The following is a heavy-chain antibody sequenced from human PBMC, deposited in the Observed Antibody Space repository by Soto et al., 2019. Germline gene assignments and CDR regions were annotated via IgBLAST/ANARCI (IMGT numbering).Heavy chain of an antibody. D-gene: IGHD6-13*01. J-gene: IGHJ2*01. V-gene: IGHV4-4*07. CDR1: GASISSFN. CDR3: ARDRGEYTSSWFWYFSH. Sequence: PSETLSLTCSVSGASISSFNWNWVRQPAGKGPEWVGRLNIAGTINYNPSLKSRITMSMDTSKNQISLHLRSVTAADTAIYYCARDRGEYTSSWFWYFSHWGHGXLVTVSS. CDR2: LNIAGTI.